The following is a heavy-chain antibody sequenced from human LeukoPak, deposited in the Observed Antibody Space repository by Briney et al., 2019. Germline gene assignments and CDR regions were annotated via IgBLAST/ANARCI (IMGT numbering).Heavy chain of an antibody. CDR3: ARGWGYCSSTSCYLDY. CDR1: GGSFSGYY. Sequence: PSETLSLTCAVYGGSFSGYYWSWIRQTPGKGLEWIGEINHSGSTNYNPSLKSRVTISVDTSKNQFSLKLSSVTAADTAVYYCARGWGYCSSTSCYLDYWGQGTLVTVSS. V-gene: IGHV4-34*01. CDR2: INHSGST. J-gene: IGHJ4*02. D-gene: IGHD2-2*01.